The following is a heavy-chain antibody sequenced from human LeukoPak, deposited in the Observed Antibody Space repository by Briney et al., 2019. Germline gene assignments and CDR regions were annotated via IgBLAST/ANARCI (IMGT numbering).Heavy chain of an antibody. CDR1: GGSISSGSYY. CDR3: ARTDGTIGGYFDY. V-gene: IGHV4-61*02. D-gene: IGHD1-7*01. Sequence: SETLSLTCTVSGGSISSGSYYWSWIRQPAGKGLEWIGRIYTSGSTNYNPSLKSRVTISVDTSKNQFSLKLSSVTAADTAVYYCARTDGTIGGYFDYWGQGTLVTVFS. CDR2: IYTSGST. J-gene: IGHJ4*02.